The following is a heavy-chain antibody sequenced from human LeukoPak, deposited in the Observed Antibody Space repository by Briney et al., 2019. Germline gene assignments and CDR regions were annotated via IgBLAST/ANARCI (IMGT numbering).Heavy chain of an antibody. CDR2: INSDGSST. J-gene: IGHJ4*02. CDR3: ARGPSSNWYGLDY. V-gene: IGHV3-74*01. Sequence: GRSLRLSCAASGFTFSSYAMHWVRQAPGKGLVWVSRINSDGSSTSYADSVKGRFTISRDNAKSTLYLQVNSLRAEDTAVYYCARGPSSNWYGLDYWSQGTPVTVSS. CDR1: GFTFSSYA. D-gene: IGHD6-13*01.